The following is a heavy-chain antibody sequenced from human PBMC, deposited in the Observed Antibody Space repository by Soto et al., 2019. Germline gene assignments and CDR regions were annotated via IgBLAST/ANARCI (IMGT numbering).Heavy chain of an antibody. CDR1: GGSFSGYY. V-gene: IGHV4-34*01. Sequence: SETLSLTCAVYGGSFSGYYWSWIRQPPWKGLEWIGEINHSGSTNYNPSLKSRVTISVDTSKNQFYLKLSSVTAADTAVYYCARPRAVLVGATRFAFDIFGQGTMVAVSS. CDR2: INHSGST. J-gene: IGHJ3*02. D-gene: IGHD1-26*01. CDR3: ARPRAVLVGATRFAFDI.